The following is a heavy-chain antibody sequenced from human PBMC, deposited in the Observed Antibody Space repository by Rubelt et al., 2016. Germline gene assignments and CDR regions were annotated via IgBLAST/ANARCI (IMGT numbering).Heavy chain of an antibody. Sequence: QVQLQQWGAGLLKPSETLSLTCAVYGGSFSGYYWSWIRQPPGKGPEWIGYVYYTGSTHYNPSLKSRVTISADRSKNQLSLKLSSVTAADTAVYYCASGTVYFDNWGQGTLVTVSS. V-gene: IGHV4-34*11. CDR2: VYYTGST. CDR1: GGSFSGYY. J-gene: IGHJ4*02. D-gene: IGHD3/OR15-3a*01. CDR3: ASGTVYFDN.